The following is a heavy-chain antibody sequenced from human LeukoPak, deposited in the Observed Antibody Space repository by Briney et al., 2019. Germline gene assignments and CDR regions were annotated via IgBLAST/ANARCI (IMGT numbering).Heavy chain of an antibody. V-gene: IGHV3-30*02. J-gene: IGHJ3*01. CDR1: GFTFSSYG. CDR3: AKAYGGNSGAFDL. CDR2: IRDGGSNK. Sequence: GGSLRLSCAASGFTFSSYGMHWVRQAPGKGLEWVAFIRDGGSNKYHAESVMGRLTVYRDNSKSTLFLQMDSLRDEDTAVYFCAKAYGGNSGAFDLWGQGTMVIVSS. D-gene: IGHD4-23*01.